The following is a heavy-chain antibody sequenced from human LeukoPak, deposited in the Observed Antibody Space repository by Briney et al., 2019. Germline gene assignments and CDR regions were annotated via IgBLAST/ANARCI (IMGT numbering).Heavy chain of an antibody. J-gene: IGHJ4*02. CDR2: ISYDGSNK. D-gene: IGHD3-3*01. V-gene: IGHV3-30*04. CDR3: ARASTIFGVVNPAFDY. Sequence: PGGSLRLSCAASGFTFSSYAMHWVRQAPGKGLEWVAVISYDGSNKYYADSVKGRFTISRDNAKNSLYLQMNSLRAEDTAVYYCARASTIFGVVNPAFDYWGQGTLVTVSS. CDR1: GFTFSSYA.